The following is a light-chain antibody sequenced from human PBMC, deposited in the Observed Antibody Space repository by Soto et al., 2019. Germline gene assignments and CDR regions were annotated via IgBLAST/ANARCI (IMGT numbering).Light chain of an antibody. CDR3: QQYNDWPRT. CDR1: QSVSTN. CDR2: GAS. Sequence: EIVMTQSPATLSVSPGERATLSCRASQSVSTNLAWYQQRRGQAPRLLIYGASTRATGVPARLSGSGSGTEFTLTISSLQSEDFAVYYCQQYNDWPRTFGQGTKVDIK. J-gene: IGKJ1*01. V-gene: IGKV3-15*01.